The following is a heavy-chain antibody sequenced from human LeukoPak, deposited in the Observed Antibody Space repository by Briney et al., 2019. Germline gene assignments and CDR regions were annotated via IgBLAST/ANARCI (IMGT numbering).Heavy chain of an antibody. Sequence: GGSLRPSCAASRFTFSNAWMSWVRQAPGKGLEWVGRIKSKTDGGTTDYAAPVNGRFTISRDDSKNTLYLQMNSLKTEDTAVYYCTTDTYDSGVYYPQHWGHGTLVTVSS. J-gene: IGHJ1*01. D-gene: IGHD3-22*01. CDR1: RFTFSNAW. V-gene: IGHV3-15*01. CDR2: IKSKTDGGTT. CDR3: TTDTYDSGVYYPQH.